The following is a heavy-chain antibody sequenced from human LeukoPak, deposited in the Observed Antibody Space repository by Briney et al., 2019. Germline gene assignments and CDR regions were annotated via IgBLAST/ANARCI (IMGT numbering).Heavy chain of an antibody. CDR1: GFTFSSYA. CDR2: ISGSGGST. Sequence: GGSLRLSCAASGFTFSSYAMSWVRQAPGKGLEWVSAISGSGGSTYYADSVKGRFTISRDNSKNTLFLQMNSLGAEDTAVYYCAKDRNYYASGSYFDYWGQGTLVTVSS. D-gene: IGHD3-10*01. V-gene: IGHV3-23*01. J-gene: IGHJ4*02. CDR3: AKDRNYYASGSYFDY.